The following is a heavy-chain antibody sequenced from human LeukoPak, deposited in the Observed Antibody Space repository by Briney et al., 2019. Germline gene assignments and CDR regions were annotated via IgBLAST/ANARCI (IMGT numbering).Heavy chain of an antibody. J-gene: IGHJ4*02. D-gene: IGHD6-6*01. CDR2: INPNSGGT. CDR1: GYTFSSYG. CDR3: ARVYSSSPGW. V-gene: IGHV1-2*02. Sequence: ASVKVSCKASGYTFSSYGVSWVRQAPGQGLEWMGWINPNSGGTNYAQKFQGRVTMTRDTSISTAYMELSRLRSDDTAVYYCARVYSSSPGWWGQGTLVTVSS.